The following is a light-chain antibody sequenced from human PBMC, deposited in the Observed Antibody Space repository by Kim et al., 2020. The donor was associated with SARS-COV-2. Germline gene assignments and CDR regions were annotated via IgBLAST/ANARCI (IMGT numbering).Light chain of an antibody. CDR1: ASNIGTDT. CDR2: KNS. CDR3: AAWDDSLSAGV. V-gene: IGLV1-44*01. J-gene: IGLJ3*02. Sequence: QSVLTQPPSASGSPGQTVTISCSGSASNIGTDTVNWFQQLPGTSPKLLIFKNSQRPSGVPDRFSGSKSGTSASLAISGLQSDDEADYYCAAWDDSLSAGVFGGGTQLTVL.